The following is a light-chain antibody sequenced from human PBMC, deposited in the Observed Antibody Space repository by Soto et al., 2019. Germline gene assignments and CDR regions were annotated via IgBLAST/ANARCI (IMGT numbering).Light chain of an antibody. CDR1: QSVSSY. Sequence: EMVLTQSPSTPSLSPGERATLSCRASQSVSSYLAWYQQKPGQAPRLLIYDASNMATGITARFSGSGSGTDFTLTISSLEPEDFAVYYCQQRSNWPPITFGQGTRLEIK. V-gene: IGKV3-11*01. CDR2: DAS. J-gene: IGKJ5*01. CDR3: QQRSNWPPIT.